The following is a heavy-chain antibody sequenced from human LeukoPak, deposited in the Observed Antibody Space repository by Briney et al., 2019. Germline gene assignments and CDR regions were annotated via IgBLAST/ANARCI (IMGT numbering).Heavy chain of an antibody. CDR1: GFTFSSYS. CDR2: SSTSSSYI. D-gene: IGHD6-19*01. J-gene: IGHJ6*03. CDR3: ARVGSSGSYGYYYYYYYMDV. Sequence: PGGSLRLTCAASGFTFSSYSMNWVRQAPGKGLEWISSSSTSSSYIYYADSVKGRFTISRDNAKNSLYLQMNSLRAEDTAVYYCARVGSSGSYGYYYYYYYMDVWGKGTTVTVSS. V-gene: IGHV3-21*01.